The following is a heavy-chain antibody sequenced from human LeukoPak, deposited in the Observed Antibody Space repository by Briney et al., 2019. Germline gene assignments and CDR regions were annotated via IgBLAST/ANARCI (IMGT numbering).Heavy chain of an antibody. D-gene: IGHD4/OR15-4a*01. CDR3: TTGAHYGMDV. CDR2: IKSKPAGGPA. J-gene: IGHJ6*02. V-gene: IGHV3-15*01. Sequence: KSGGSLRLSCSACGFTLSNACMSWVSQATGNCLAWVGLIKSKPAGGPAGCAGHVKGRFTISRDDSKNTLYLQMNSLKTEDTAVYYCTTGAHYGMDVWGQGTTVTVSS. CDR1: GFTLSNAC.